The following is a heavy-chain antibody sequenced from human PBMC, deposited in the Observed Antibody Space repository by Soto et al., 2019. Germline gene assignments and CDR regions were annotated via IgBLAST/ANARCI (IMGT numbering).Heavy chain of an antibody. CDR2: ISGSGGST. V-gene: IGHV3-23*01. CDR3: AKGGSDGYSEWALLEPVYGY. Sequence: GGSLRLSCAASGFTFSSYAMSWVRQAPGKGLEWVSAISGSGGSTYYADSVKGRFTISRDNSKNTLYLQMNSLRAEDTAVYYCAKGGSDGYSEWALLEPVYGYWGQGTLVTVSS. J-gene: IGHJ4*02. CDR1: GFTFSSYA. D-gene: IGHD1-26*01.